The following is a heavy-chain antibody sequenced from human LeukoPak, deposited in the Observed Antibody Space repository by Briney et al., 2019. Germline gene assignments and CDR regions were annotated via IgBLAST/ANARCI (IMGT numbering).Heavy chain of an antibody. D-gene: IGHD3-10*01. Sequence: GGSLRLSCAASGCTFSSYSMNWIRQAPGKGLEWVSSISSSSSYIYYADSVKGRFTISRDNAKNSLNLQMNSLRAEDTAVYYCARESTMVRGVITQHFDYWGQGTLVTVSS. CDR2: ISSSSSYI. CDR3: ARESTMVRGVITQHFDY. J-gene: IGHJ4*02. CDR1: GCTFSSYS. V-gene: IGHV3-21*01.